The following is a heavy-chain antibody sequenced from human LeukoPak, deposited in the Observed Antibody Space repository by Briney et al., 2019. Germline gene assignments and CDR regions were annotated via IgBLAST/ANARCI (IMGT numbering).Heavy chain of an antibody. Sequence: ASVKLCCKASGYTFTSYGISWVRQAPGQGLEWMGWISAYNGNTNYAQKLQGRVTITTDTSTSTAYMELRSLRSDGTAFYYCARDHSSGWYAFDYWGQGTLVTVSS. V-gene: IGHV1-18*01. D-gene: IGHD6-19*01. J-gene: IGHJ4*02. CDR2: ISAYNGNT. CDR1: GYTFTSYG. CDR3: ARDHSSGWYAFDY.